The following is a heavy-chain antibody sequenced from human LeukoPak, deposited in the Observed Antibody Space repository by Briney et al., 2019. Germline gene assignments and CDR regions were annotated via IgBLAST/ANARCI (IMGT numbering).Heavy chain of an antibody. CDR3: ARAGSGSYYMDV. D-gene: IGHD3-10*01. Sequence: SETLSLTCTVSGGSITNYYWTWIRQPPGKGLEWIGYISYRGSTNYNPSLKSRVTISVDTSKNQFSLRLTSVSAADTAVYYCARAGSGSYYMDVWGKGTTVTISS. CDR2: ISYRGST. J-gene: IGHJ6*03. CDR1: GGSITNYY. V-gene: IGHV4-59*01.